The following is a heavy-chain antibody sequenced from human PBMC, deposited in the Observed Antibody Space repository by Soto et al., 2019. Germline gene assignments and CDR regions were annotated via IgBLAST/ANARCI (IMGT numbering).Heavy chain of an antibody. CDR2: VYYRGRS. J-gene: IGHJ4*02. V-gene: IGHV4-39*01. CDR3: VSQRTTVPTQAYFDY. CDR1: GVSVTNSSYY. D-gene: IGHD4-17*01. Sequence: PSETLSLTCTVSGVSVTNSSYYWGWIRQSPGKGLEWIGSVYYRGRSYSKSSVKSRVTISVDTSKNRFSLSLNSVTASDTAVYFCVSQRTTVPTQAYFDYWGPGALVTVSS.